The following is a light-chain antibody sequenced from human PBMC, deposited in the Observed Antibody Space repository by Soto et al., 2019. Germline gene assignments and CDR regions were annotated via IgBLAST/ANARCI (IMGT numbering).Light chain of an antibody. J-gene: IGLJ2*01. CDR2: DVN. V-gene: IGLV2-14*03. CDR1: RSDIGAYNF. CDR3: TSWTTSTTMI. Sequence: QSALTQPASVSGSPGQSITISCTGTRSDIGAYNFVSWYQQHPGEVPKLILYDVNVRPSGVSNRFSGSKSGNTASLTISGLQAEDEADDYCTSWTTSTTMIFGGGTQLTVL.